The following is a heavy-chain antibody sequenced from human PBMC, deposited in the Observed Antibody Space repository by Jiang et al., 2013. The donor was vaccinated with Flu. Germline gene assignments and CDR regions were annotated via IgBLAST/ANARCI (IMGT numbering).Heavy chain of an antibody. V-gene: IGHV3-7*03. CDR1: GFTFSSYW. D-gene: IGHD5-24*01. J-gene: IGHJ4*02. CDR3: ATGRGAY. Sequence: QLLESGGGLVQPGGSLRLSCVASGFTFSSYWMSWVRQAPGKGLEWVANIKQDGSEKYYVDSVKGRFTISRDNAQNSLYLQMNSLRAEDTAVYYCATGRGAYWGQGTLVTVSS. CDR2: IKQDGSEK.